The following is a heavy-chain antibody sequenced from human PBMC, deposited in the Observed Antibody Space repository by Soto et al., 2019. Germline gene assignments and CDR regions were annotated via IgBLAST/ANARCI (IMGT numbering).Heavy chain of an antibody. Sequence: DVQLLESGGGLVQPGGSLRLSCAASGFTFSSYAMSWVRQAPGKGLEWVSTISGSGGRTYYADSVKGRFTISRDNSKNTLYVQMNSLRAEDTALYYCAKDAICSSTSCLVDYWGQGTLVTVSS. CDR1: GFTFSSYA. D-gene: IGHD2-2*01. CDR3: AKDAICSSTSCLVDY. J-gene: IGHJ4*02. V-gene: IGHV3-23*01. CDR2: ISGSGGRT.